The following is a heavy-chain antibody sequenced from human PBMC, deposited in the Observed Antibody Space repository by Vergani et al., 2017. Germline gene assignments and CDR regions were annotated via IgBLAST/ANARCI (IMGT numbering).Heavy chain of an antibody. CDR1: GFTFSSYA. J-gene: IGHJ3*02. D-gene: IGHD1-7*01. V-gene: IGHV3-23*01. CDR2: ISSSGDNT. CDR3: AKHNWNFIGAFVI. Sequence: EVQLLESGGGLVQPGGSLRLSCAASGFTFSSYAMSWVRQAPGKGLEWVSTISSSGDNTYYADSVKGRFTVSRDNSKNTLYLQMNSLRAEDTAVYYCAKHNWNFIGAFVIWGQGTMVTVSS.